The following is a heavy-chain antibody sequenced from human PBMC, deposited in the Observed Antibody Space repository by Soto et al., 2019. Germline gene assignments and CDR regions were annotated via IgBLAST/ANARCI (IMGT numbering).Heavy chain of an antibody. Sequence: SVKVSCKASGGTFSSYTISWVRQAPGQGLEWMGRIIPILGIANYAQKFQGRVTITADKSTSTAYMELSSLRSEDTAVYYCAREYYYGSGFYYYYGMDVWGQGTTVTVSS. CDR1: GGTFSSYT. J-gene: IGHJ6*02. V-gene: IGHV1-69*02. CDR3: AREYYYGSGFYYYYGMDV. D-gene: IGHD3-10*01. CDR2: IIPILGIA.